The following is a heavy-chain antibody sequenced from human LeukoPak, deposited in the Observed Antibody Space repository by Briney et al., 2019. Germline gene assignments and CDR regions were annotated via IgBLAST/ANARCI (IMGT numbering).Heavy chain of an antibody. V-gene: IGHV3-30*02. CDR1: GFTFSSYG. J-gene: IGHJ3*02. Sequence: GGSLRLSCAAPGFTFSSYGMHWVRQAPGKGLEWVAFIRYDGSNKYYADSVKGRFTISRDNSKNTLYLQMNSLRAEDTAVYYCAKRCSSTSCYDAFDIWGQGTMVTVSS. CDR2: IRYDGSNK. D-gene: IGHD2-2*01. CDR3: AKRCSSTSCYDAFDI.